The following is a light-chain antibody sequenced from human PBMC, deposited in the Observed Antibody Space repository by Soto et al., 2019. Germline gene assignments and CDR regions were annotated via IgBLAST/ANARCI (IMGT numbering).Light chain of an antibody. J-gene: IGKJ2*01. Sequence: EIVLTQSPGTLSLSPGERATLSCRASQIVSSSYLAWYQQKPGQAPRLLIYGASSRATGIPDRFSGSGSGTGFTLTISRLGPEDFAVYYCQQYASSPPYTFGQGTKLEIK. CDR1: QIVSSSY. CDR3: QQYASSPPYT. V-gene: IGKV3-20*01. CDR2: GAS.